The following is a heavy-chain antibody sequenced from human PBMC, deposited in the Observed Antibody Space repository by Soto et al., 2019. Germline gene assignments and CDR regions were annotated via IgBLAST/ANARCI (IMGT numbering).Heavy chain of an antibody. CDR1: GDTFKNCV. CDR3: AAELGFGKLSVV. CDR2: IIPRFGTT. J-gene: IGHJ6*02. V-gene: IGHV1-69*01. D-gene: IGHD3-10*01. Sequence: QVQVVQYGVEVRRPGSSVKVSCKASGDTFKNCVISWVRQAPGQGIEWMGGIIPRFGTTDFAQRLQSRLTITADESTTTGYMELSRLRSEDTATYYWAAELGFGKLSVVWGQGTTVIVSS.